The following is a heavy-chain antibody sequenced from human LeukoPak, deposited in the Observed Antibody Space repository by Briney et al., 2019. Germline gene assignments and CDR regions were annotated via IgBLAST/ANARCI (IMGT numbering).Heavy chain of an antibody. CDR2: ISHDGSNK. J-gene: IGHJ6*02. CDR1: GFTFSSYG. Sequence: GRSLRLSCAASGFTFSSYGMHWVRQAPGKGLEWVAVISHDGSNKYYADSVMGRFTISRDNSKNTLYLQMNSLRAEDTAVYYCAKASIVGATLETYGMDVWGQGTTVTVSS. D-gene: IGHD1-26*01. V-gene: IGHV3-30*18. CDR3: AKASIVGATLETYGMDV.